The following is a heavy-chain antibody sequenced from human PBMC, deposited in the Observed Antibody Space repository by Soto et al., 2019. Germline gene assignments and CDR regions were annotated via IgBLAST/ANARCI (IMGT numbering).Heavy chain of an antibody. CDR3: AREGWSHGYAPDFDY. J-gene: IGHJ4*02. V-gene: IGHV1-2*02. CDR2: INPNNGRT. D-gene: IGHD5-18*01. Sequence: ASVKVSCKASGYTVTGYFIHWVRQAPGQGLEWMGWINPNNGRTSFAQKFQGRVTMTRDTSIITADTSISTVYMELRSLKSDDTAVYYCAREGWSHGYAPDFDYWGQGTLVTVSS. CDR1: GYTVTGYF.